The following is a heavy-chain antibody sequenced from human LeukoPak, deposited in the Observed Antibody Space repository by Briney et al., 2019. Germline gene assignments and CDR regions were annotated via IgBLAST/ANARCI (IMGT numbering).Heavy chain of an antibody. CDR2: ISSSGSTL. J-gene: IGHJ4*02. V-gene: IGHV3-48*02. D-gene: IGHD6-6*01. Sequence: GVSLRLSCAASGFTFSSYSRNWVRQAPGKGLEWVSYISSSGSTLHYADSVKGRFTISRDSAKSSLYLQLNSLRDEDTAVYYCAREYSSSSGKALDYWGQGTPVTVSS. CDR3: AREYSSSSGKALDY. CDR1: GFTFSSYS.